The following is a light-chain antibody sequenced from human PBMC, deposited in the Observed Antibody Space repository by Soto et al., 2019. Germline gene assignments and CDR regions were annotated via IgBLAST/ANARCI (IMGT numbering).Light chain of an antibody. CDR1: PRVSSY. V-gene: IGKV3-20*01. CDR2: DAS. Sequence: PGVVTKSQGTLETPPCTPSPRVSSYLAWYQQKPGQAPRLLIYDASSRATGVPDRYSASGSGTDFALTITPLEPEDFVVYFCQQYGSSLITFGQGTLLEIK. J-gene: IGKJ5*01. CDR3: QQYGSSLIT.